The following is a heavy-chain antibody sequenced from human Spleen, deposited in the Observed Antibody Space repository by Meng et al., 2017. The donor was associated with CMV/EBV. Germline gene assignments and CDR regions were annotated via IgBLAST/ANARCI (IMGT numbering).Heavy chain of an antibody. Sequence: GESLKISCAASGFTFSSYSMNWVRQAPGKGLEWVANIKQDGSEKYYVDSVKGRFTISRDNAKNSLYLQMNSLRAEDTAVYYCARDHVDAGYGSSWLAYWGQGTLVTVSS. CDR1: GFTFSSYS. J-gene: IGHJ4*02. CDR2: IKQDGSEK. D-gene: IGHD6-13*01. CDR3: ARDHVDAGYGSSWLAY. V-gene: IGHV3-7*01.